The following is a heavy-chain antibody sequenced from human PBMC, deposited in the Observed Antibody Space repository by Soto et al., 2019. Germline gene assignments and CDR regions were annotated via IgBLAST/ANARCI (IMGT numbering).Heavy chain of an antibody. D-gene: IGHD6-19*01. CDR3: ARDRGYTSGSYGGAFDF. CDR1: RFTFSRYE. V-gene: IGHV3-48*03. CDR2: ISSSGTSI. J-gene: IGHJ4*02. Sequence: EVQLVESGGGLVQPGGSLRLSCAASRFTFSRYEMNWVRQAPGKGLEWVASISSSGTSIYYADSVKGRFSISRDNDKKSVYLAMNSLRVDDTAVYYCARDRGYTSGSYGGAFDFWGQGTLVTVSS.